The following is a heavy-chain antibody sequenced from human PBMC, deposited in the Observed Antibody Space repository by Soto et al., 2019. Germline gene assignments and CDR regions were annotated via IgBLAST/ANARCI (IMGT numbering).Heavy chain of an antibody. CDR3: AREVGSGYNYDKDSYYGMDV. V-gene: IGHV1-69*12. J-gene: IGHJ6*02. Sequence: QVQLVQSGAEVKRPGSSVKVSCKASGTTFSSYAISWVRQAPGQGLEWMGGIIPLFGTANYAQKFQGRATITADESTSTALMELSSLRSEDTAVYYCAREVGSGYNYDKDSYYGMDVWGQGTTVAVSS. D-gene: IGHD5-18*01. CDR1: GTTFSSYA. CDR2: IIPLFGTA.